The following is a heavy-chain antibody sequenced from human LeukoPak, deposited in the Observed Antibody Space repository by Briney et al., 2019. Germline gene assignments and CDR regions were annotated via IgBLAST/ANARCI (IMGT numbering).Heavy chain of an antibody. CDR1: GFTVSSNY. CDR2: IYGGSTT. Sequence: GGSLRLSCAASGFTVSSNYMSWVRQAPGKGLEWVSVIYGGSTTQYADSVKGRFTISRNNSKNTLYLQMNSLRAEDTAAYYCARGTPFDYWGQGTLVTVSS. J-gene: IGHJ4*02. D-gene: IGHD1/OR15-1a*01. V-gene: IGHV3-66*01. CDR3: ARGTPFDY.